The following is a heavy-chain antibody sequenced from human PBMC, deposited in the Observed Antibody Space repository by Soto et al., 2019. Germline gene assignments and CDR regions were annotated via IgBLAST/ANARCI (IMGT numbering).Heavy chain of an antibody. CDR3: ARGVGLYSNYDY. Sequence: QVQLVQSGAEVKKPGASVKVSCKASGYTFTSYAMHWVRQAPGQRLEWMGWINAGNGTTKYSQKFQGRVTITRDTSASTAYMELSSLRSEDTAVYYCARGVGLYSNYDYWGQGTLVTVSS. J-gene: IGHJ4*02. CDR2: INAGNGTT. V-gene: IGHV1-3*01. CDR1: GYTFTSYA. D-gene: IGHD2-2*02.